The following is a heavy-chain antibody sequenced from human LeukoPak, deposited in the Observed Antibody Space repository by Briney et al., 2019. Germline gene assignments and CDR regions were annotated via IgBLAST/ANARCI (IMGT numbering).Heavy chain of an antibody. CDR3: ARPLHFDSSGYYYGY. CDR2: ISSNGGST. V-gene: IGHV3-64*01. Sequence: TGGSLRLSCAVSGFTFSSYAMHWVRQAPGMGLEYVSAISSNGGSTYYANSVKGRFTISRDNSKNTLYLQMGSLRAEDMAVYYCARPLHFDSSGYYYGYWGQGTLVTVSS. J-gene: IGHJ4*02. CDR1: GFTFSSYA. D-gene: IGHD3-22*01.